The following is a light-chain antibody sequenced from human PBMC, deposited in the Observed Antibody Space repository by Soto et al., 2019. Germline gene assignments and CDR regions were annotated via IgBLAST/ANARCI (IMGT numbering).Light chain of an antibody. Sequence: DIQITQSPSTLSASLGDRVTITCRASQSINTWLAWYQQKPGKAPKLLIYKASTLESGVPSRFSGSGSGTEFTLTIGCLQLDDFATYYCQHYNSYSEFTFGPGTKVDIK. J-gene: IGKJ3*01. CDR2: KAS. V-gene: IGKV1-5*03. CDR3: QHYNSYSEFT. CDR1: QSINTW.